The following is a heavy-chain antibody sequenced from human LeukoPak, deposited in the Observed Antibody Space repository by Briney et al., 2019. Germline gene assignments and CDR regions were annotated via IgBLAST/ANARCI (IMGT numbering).Heavy chain of an antibody. Sequence: PSETLSLTCTVSGGSISSYYWSWIRQPPGKGLKWIGYIYYSGSTNYNPSLKSRVTISVDTSKNQFSLKLSSVTAADTAVYYCARGGSLGFDPWGQGTLVTVSS. CDR3: ARGGSLGFDP. CDR2: IYYSGST. D-gene: IGHD3-10*01. J-gene: IGHJ5*02. V-gene: IGHV4-59*01. CDR1: GGSISSYY.